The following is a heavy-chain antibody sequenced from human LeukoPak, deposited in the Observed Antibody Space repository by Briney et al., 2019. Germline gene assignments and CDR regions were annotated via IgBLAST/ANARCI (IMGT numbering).Heavy chain of an antibody. D-gene: IGHD3-10*01. J-gene: IGHJ3*02. Sequence: SETLSLTCTVSGGSISSYYWSWIRQPPGKGLEWIGYIYYSGSTNYNPSLESRVTISVDTSKNQFSLKLNSVTAADTAVYYCARRLWSGGTDTFDIWGQGTRVTVSS. CDR3: ARRLWSGGTDTFDI. CDR2: IYYSGST. CDR1: GGSISSYY. V-gene: IGHV4-59*12.